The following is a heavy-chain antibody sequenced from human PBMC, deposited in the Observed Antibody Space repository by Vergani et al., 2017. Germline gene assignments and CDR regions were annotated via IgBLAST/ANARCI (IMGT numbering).Heavy chain of an antibody. V-gene: IGHV3-30*03. CDR1: GFTSSYYG. CDR3: ATKSCGTPGCQRGYFRE. D-gene: IGHD1-1*01. J-gene: IGHJ1*01. CDR2: ISYDGTQK. Sequence: QVHLVESGGGVVQPGRSLRLSCVVSGFTSSYYGMHWVRQAPGKGLEWVAVISYDGTQKYYADSVKGRFTISRYNSKSTLYLQMNSLRTEDTAVYYCATKSCGTPGCQRGYFREWGQGTLVTVSS.